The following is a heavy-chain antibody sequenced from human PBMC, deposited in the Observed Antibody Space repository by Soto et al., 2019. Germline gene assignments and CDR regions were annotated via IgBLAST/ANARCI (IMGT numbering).Heavy chain of an antibody. D-gene: IGHD3-10*01. J-gene: IGHJ5*02. CDR3: ASLTISIGRGVSIKWFDP. CDR2: IYYSGST. V-gene: IGHV4-39*01. CDR1: GGSISSSTYY. Sequence: LSLTCTVSGGSISSSTYYWGWTRQPPGKGLEWIGNIYYSGSTYYNPTLKSRVTISVDTSKNQFSLRLSSVTAADTAVYFCASLTISIGRGVSIKWFDPWGKGTLGTVS.